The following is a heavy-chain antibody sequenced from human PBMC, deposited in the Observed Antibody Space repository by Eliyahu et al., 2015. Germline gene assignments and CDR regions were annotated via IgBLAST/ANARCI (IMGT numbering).Heavy chain of an antibody. J-gene: IGHJ6*02. CDR3: ARGHFTAVAGTGGMDV. V-gene: IGHV4-34*01. CDR1: GGSVSGYY. Sequence: QVQLQQWGAGLLKPSETLSLTCAVXGGSVSGYYWSWIRQPPGKGLEWIGEINHSGSTNYNPSLKSRVTISVDTSKNQFSLKLSSVTAADTAVYYCARGHFTAVAGTGGMDVWGQGTTVTVSS. D-gene: IGHD6-19*01. CDR2: INHSGST.